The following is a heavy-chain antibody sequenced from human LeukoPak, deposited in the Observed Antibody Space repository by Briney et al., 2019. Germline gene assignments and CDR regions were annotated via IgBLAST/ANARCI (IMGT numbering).Heavy chain of an antibody. D-gene: IGHD6-13*01. CDR3: ATGYSSTWYYFDY. CDR2: IYHSGST. CDR1: GGSISSYY. J-gene: IGHJ4*02. V-gene: IGHV4-59*01. Sequence: SETLSLTCTVSGGSISSYYWSWIRQPPGKGLEWIGYIYHSGSTNYNPSLKSRVTISADTSKDQFFLKLASVTAADTAVYYCATGYSSTWYYFDYWGQGTLVTVPS.